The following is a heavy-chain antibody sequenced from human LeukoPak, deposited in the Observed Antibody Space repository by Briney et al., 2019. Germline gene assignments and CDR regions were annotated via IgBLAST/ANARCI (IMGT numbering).Heavy chain of an antibody. V-gene: IGHV3-20*04. CDR1: GFTFDDYG. CDR2: INWNGGST. Sequence: GGSLRLSCAASGFTFDDYGMSWVRQAPGKGLEWVSGINWNGGSTGYADSVKGRFTISRDNAKNSLYLQMNSLRAEDTALYYCARGVGTTYDFWSGYYDLFGAFDIWVQGTMVTVSS. J-gene: IGHJ3*02. D-gene: IGHD3-3*01. CDR3: ARGVGTTYDFWSGYYDLFGAFDI.